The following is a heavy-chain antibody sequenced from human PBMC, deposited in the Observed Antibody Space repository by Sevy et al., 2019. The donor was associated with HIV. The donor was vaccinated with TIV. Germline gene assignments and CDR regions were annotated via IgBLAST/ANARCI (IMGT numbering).Heavy chain of an antibody. CDR2: IGISSSYI. J-gene: IGHJ3*02. CDR1: GFTFITYT. CDR3: ARANLDSSGSYDAFDI. V-gene: IGHV3-21*01. Sequence: GGSLRLSCAASGFTFITYTMNWVRQAPGKGLEWVSSIGISSSYIYYADSVKGRFTISRDNAKNSLYLQMNSLRAADMAVYYCARANLDSSGSYDAFDIWGQGTMVTVSS. D-gene: IGHD3-22*01.